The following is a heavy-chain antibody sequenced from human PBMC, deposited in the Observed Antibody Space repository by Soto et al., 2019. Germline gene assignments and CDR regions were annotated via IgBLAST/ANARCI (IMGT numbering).Heavy chain of an antibody. J-gene: IGHJ4*02. CDR3: TRAYCSSTSCSFFDY. D-gene: IGHD2-2*01. CDR2: IRSKAYGGTT. Sequence: PGGSLRLSCTASGFTFGDYAMSWFRQAPGKGLEWVGFIRSKAYGGTTEYAASVKGRFTISRDDSKSIAYLQMNSLKTGDTAVYYCTRAYCSSTSCSFFDYWGQGTLVTVSS. V-gene: IGHV3-49*03. CDR1: GFTFGDYA.